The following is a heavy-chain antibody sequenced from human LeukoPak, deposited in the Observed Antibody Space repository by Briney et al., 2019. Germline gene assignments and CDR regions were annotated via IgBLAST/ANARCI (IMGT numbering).Heavy chain of an antibody. CDR1: GFTFSSYA. D-gene: IGHD3-22*01. Sequence: GGSLRLSCAASGFTFSSYAMHWVRQAPGKGLGWVAVISYDGSNKYYADSVKGRFTISRDNSKNTLYLQMNSLRAEDTAVYYCARGTMIVVVIYFDYWGQGTLVTVSS. CDR2: ISYDGSNK. J-gene: IGHJ4*02. V-gene: IGHV3-30-3*01. CDR3: ARGTMIVVVIYFDY.